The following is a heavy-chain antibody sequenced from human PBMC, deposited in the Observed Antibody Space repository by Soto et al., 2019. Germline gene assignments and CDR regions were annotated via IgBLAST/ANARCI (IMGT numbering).Heavy chain of an antibody. V-gene: IGHV1-18*01. J-gene: IGHJ6*02. Sequence: ASVKVSCKASGYTFTSYGISWVRQAPGQGLEWMGWISAYNGNTNYAQKLQGRVTMTTDTSTSTAYMELRSLRSDDTAVYYCARVGSTLVVGYYYGMDVWGQGTTVTVS. CDR2: ISAYNGNT. CDR1: GYTFTSYG. CDR3: ARVGSTLVVGYYYGMDV. D-gene: IGHD2-15*01.